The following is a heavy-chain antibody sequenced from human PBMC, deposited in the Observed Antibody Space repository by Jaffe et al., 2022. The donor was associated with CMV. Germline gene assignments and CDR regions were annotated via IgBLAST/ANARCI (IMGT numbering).Heavy chain of an antibody. CDR2: ISSSSSYI. Sequence: EVQLVESGGGLVKPGGSLRLSCAASGFTFSSYSMNWVRQAPGKGLEWVSSISSSSSYIYYADSVKGRFTISRDNAKNSLYLQMNSLRAEDTAVYYCARQWIVGATPRPQHAFDIWGQGTMVTVSS. D-gene: IGHD1-26*01. V-gene: IGHV3-21*01. CDR3: ARQWIVGATPRPQHAFDI. J-gene: IGHJ3*02. CDR1: GFTFSSYS.